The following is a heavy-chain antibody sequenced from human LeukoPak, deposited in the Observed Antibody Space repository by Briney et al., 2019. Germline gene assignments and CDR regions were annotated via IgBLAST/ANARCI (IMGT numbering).Heavy chain of an antibody. V-gene: IGHV3-7*01. CDR3: ARCSGGSCYGDMNAFDI. CDR1: GFTFSNYW. Sequence: PGGSLRLSCAASGFTFSNYWMSWVRQAPGKGLEWVASIKQDGSEKHYVDSVKGRFTTSRDNAKNSLYLQMNSLRAEDTAVYYCARCSGGSCYGDMNAFDIWGQGTMVTVSS. D-gene: IGHD2-15*01. CDR2: IKQDGSEK. J-gene: IGHJ3*02.